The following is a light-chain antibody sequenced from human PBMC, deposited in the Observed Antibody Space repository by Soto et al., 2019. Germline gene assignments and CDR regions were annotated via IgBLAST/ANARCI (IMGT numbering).Light chain of an antibody. Sequence: DIAMTQSPLSLSVTPGAPASFSCRSSQSLLHSNGFNFFDWYLQKPGQSPQLLIYLGSNRASGVPDRFSGSASGTDFTLKISRVEAEDVGVYYCMQALQTPYTFGQGTKLEIK. J-gene: IGKJ2*01. CDR2: LGS. CDR1: QSLLHSNGFNF. CDR3: MQALQTPYT. V-gene: IGKV2-28*01.